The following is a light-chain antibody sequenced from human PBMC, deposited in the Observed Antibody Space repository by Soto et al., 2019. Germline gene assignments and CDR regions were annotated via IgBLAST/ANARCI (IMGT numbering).Light chain of an antibody. CDR1: QGISSA. V-gene: IGKV1-13*02. Sequence: AIQCTQSPSSLSASVGDRFTITWVASQGISSALDWYQQKPLKAPNLLIYKESSLESVVPSRFSGSGYGKELNTNISSLQTDDFANYYCQPTFSLPRSVGPVTQVEIK. CDR3: QPTFSLPRS. J-gene: IGKJ1*01. CDR2: KES.